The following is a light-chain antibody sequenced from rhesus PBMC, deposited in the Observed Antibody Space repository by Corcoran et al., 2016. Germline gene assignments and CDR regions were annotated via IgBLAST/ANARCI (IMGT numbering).Light chain of an antibody. CDR2: AAS. Sequence: DIQMTQSPSSLSASVGDRVTITCRASQGISTYLNWYQQTPGKAPKRLIYAASSLESWVPSRFSGSGSGTDFTLTISSLQPEDFATYYCLQYNSDPYSFGQGTKVEIK. J-gene: IGKJ2*01. V-gene: IGKV1-43*02. CDR1: QGISTY. CDR3: LQYNSDPYS.